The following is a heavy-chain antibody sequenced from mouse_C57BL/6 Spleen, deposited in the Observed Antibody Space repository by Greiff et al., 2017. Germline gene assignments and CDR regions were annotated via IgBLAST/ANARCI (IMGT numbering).Heavy chain of an antibody. CDR2: IDPSDSET. J-gene: IGHJ3*01. V-gene: IGHV1-52*01. Sequence: VQLQQPGAELVRPGSSVKLSCKASGYTFTSYWMHWVKQRPIQGLEWIGNIDPSDSETHYNQKFKDKATLTVDKSSSTAYLQLSSLTSEDSAVYYGARSSLRSDSAWLAYWGQGTVVTVSA. D-gene: IGHD1-1*01. CDR1: GYTFTSYW. CDR3: ARSSLRSDSAWLAY.